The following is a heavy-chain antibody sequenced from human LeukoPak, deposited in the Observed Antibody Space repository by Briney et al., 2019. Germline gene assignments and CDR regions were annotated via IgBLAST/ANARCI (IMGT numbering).Heavy chain of an antibody. D-gene: IGHD2-2*01. CDR2: IYYSGST. J-gene: IGHJ4*02. Sequence: PSETLSLTCTVSGGSISSYYWSWIRQPPGKGLEWIGYIYYSGSTNYNPSLKSRVTISVDTSKNQFSLKLSSVTAEDTAVYYCAREEDIVVVPAARLSSYFDYWGQGTLVTVSS. CDR3: AREEDIVVVPAARLSSYFDY. V-gene: IGHV4-59*01. CDR1: GGSISSYY.